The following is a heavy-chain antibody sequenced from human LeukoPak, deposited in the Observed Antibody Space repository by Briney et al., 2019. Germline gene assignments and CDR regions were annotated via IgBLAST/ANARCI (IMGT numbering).Heavy chain of an antibody. CDR1: GGTFGSYA. CDR3: ARDRGIAVMDWFDP. CDR2: IIPIFGTA. D-gene: IGHD6-19*01. J-gene: IGHJ5*02. Sequence: GSSVKVSCKASGGTFGSYAISWVRQAPGQGLEWMGGIIPIFGTANYAQKFQGRVTITADESTSTAYMELSSLRSEDTAAYYCARDRGIAVMDWFDPWGQGTLVTVSS. V-gene: IGHV1-69*01.